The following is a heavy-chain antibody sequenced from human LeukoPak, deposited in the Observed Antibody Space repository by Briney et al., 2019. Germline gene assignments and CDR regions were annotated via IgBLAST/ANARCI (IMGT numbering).Heavy chain of an antibody. Sequence: SETLSLTCAVYGGSFSGYYWSWIRQPPGKGLEWIGSIYYSGSTYYNPSLKSRVTISVDTSKNQFSLNLSSVTAADTAVYYCARDPEVDTVTGPRFDYWGQGTLVTVSS. CDR1: GGSFSGYY. D-gene: IGHD5-18*01. J-gene: IGHJ4*02. V-gene: IGHV4-34*01. CDR2: IYYSGST. CDR3: ARDPEVDTVTGPRFDY.